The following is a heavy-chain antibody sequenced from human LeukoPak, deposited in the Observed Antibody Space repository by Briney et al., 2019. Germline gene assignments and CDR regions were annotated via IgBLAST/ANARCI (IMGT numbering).Heavy chain of an antibody. CDR2: ISSSSSYI. J-gene: IGHJ4*02. D-gene: IGHD6-19*01. CDR1: GFTFSSYS. V-gene: IGHV3-21*01. CDR3: ARDLVGYSSGWADY. Sequence: GGSLRLSCAASGFTFSSYSMNWVRQAPGKGLEWVSSISSSSSYIYYADSVKGRFTISRDNAKNSLYLQMNSLRAEDTAVYYCARDLVGYSSGWADYWGQGTLVTVSS.